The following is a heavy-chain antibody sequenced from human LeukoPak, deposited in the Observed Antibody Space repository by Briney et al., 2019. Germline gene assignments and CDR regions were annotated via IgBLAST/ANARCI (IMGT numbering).Heavy chain of an antibody. D-gene: IGHD2-21*02. CDR3: ARDEVVVTATTYYYYGMDV. J-gene: IGHJ6*02. V-gene: IGHV4-59*01. Sequence: SETLSLTCTVSGGSISSYYWSWIRQPPGKGLEWIGYIYYSGSTNYDPSLKSRVTISVDTSKNQFSLKLSSVTAADTAVYYCARDEVVVTATTYYYYGMDVWGQGTTVTVSS. CDR2: IYYSGST. CDR1: GGSISSYY.